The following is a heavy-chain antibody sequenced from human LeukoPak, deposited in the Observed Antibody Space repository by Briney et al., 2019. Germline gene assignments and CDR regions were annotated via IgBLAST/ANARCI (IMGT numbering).Heavy chain of an antibody. Sequence: PGGSLRLSCAASGFTFSNYWMTWVRQAPGKGREGVANIKQDGSEKYYVDSVKGRFTISRDNAKNSLYLQMNSLRAEDTAVYYCARDRYLTIHFDYWGQGTLVTVSS. CDR3: ARDRYLTIHFDY. CDR2: IKQDGSEK. CDR1: GFTFSNYW. D-gene: IGHD3-10*01. V-gene: IGHV3-7*01. J-gene: IGHJ4*02.